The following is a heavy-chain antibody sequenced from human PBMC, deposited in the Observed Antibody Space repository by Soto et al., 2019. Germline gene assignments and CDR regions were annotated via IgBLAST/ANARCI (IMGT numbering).Heavy chain of an antibody. CDR2: IAYDGSNK. V-gene: IGHV3-30-3*01. D-gene: IGHD6-19*01. CDR1: GFIFSSYA. J-gene: IGHJ4*02. Sequence: QVQLVESGGGVVQPGRSLRLSCAASGFIFSSYAMHWVRQAPGKGLERVAVIAYDGSNKYYADSVKGRFTISRYNSKNTLYLQMNSLRAEDTAVYYCAREGRIAVGFDYWGQGTLVTVSS. CDR3: AREGRIAVGFDY.